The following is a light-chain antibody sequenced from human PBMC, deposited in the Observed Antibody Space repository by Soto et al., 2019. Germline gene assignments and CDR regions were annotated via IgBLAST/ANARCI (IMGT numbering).Light chain of an antibody. CDR2: GAS. CDR1: QSVSSN. V-gene: IGKV3-15*01. CDR3: QQYNNWPPLI. Sequence: EIVMTQSPATLSVSPGERATLSCRASQSVSSNLAWYQQKPGQAPRLLIYGASTRATGIPARFSGSGSGTEFTLTISSLQSEDFAVYYCQQYNNWPPLILGGGTKVEIK. J-gene: IGKJ4*01.